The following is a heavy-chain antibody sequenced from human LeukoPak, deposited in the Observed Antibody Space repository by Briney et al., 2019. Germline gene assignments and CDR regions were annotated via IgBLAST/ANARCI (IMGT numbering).Heavy chain of an antibody. V-gene: IGHV4-34*01. J-gene: IGHJ6*03. Sequence: ASETLSLTCAVYGGSFSGYYWSWIRQPPGKGLEWIGEINHSGSTNYNPSLKSRVTISVDTSKNQFSLKLSSVTAADTAVYYCARRKIVAYYYYYMDVWGKGTTVTISS. D-gene: IGHD3-22*01. CDR1: GGSFSGYY. CDR2: INHSGST. CDR3: ARRKIVAYYYYYMDV.